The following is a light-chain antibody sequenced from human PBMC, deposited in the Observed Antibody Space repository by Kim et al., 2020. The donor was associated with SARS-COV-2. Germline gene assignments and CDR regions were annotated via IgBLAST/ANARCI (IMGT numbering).Light chain of an antibody. CDR1: QSVSSK. CDR3: QQYDNWPRT. J-gene: IGKJ1*01. CDR2: GAS. Sequence: ETVMTQSPATLSVSPGERATLSCRASQSVSSKLVWYQQKLGQAPRLLIYGASTRATGIPARFSGSGSGTEFTLTISSLQSEDFAIYYCQQYDNWPRTFGQETKVDIK. V-gene: IGKV3-15*01.